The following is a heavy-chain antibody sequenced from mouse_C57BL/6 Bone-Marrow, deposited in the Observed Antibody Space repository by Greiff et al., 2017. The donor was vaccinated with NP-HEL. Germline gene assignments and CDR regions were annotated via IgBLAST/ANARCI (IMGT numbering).Heavy chain of an antibody. Sequence: EVKLVESGEGLVKPGGSLKLSCAASGFTFSSYAMSWVRQTPEKRLEWVAYISSGGDYIYYADTVKGRFTISRDNARNTLYLQMSRLNSEDTAMYYCTRGTAQATGFAYWGQGTLVTVSA. V-gene: IGHV5-9-1*02. CDR3: TRGTAQATGFAY. CDR2: ISSGGDYI. J-gene: IGHJ3*01. CDR1: GFTFSSYA. D-gene: IGHD3-2*02.